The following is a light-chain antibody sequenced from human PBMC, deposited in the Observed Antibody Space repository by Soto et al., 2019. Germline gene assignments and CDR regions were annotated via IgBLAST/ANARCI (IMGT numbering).Light chain of an antibody. CDR2: KAS. V-gene: IGKV1-5*03. CDR3: QHYASFSGT. CDR1: QSVSSW. J-gene: IGKJ1*01. Sequence: DIPMTQSPSTLSASVGDRVTITCRASQSVSSWVAWYHLKPGKAPKLLIYKASTLETGVPSRFSGSVSRTEFTLTISSLQPDDFATYYCQHYASFSGTFGQGTKVEIK.